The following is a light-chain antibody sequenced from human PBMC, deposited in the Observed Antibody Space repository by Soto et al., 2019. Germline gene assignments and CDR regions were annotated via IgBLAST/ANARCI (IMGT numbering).Light chain of an antibody. CDR2: DVS. J-gene: IGLJ3*02. Sequence: QSVLTQPASVSGSPGQSIAISCTGTSSDVGGYNFVSWYQQYPGKAPKLVIYDVSNRPSGISDRFSGSKSGNTASLTISGLQAEDEADYFCSSYTSTPTVVFGGGTKVTVL. V-gene: IGLV2-14*03. CDR3: SSYTSTPTVV. CDR1: SSDVGGYNF.